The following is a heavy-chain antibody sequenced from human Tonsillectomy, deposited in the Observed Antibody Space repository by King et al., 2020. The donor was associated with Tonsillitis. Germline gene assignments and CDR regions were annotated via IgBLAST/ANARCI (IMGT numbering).Heavy chain of an antibody. CDR1: GYTFTGYY. D-gene: IGHD3-9*01. CDR2: INPNSGGT. Sequence: VQLVESGAEVKKPGASVKVSCKASGYTFTGYYMHWVRQAPGQGLEWMGWINPNSGGTNYAQKFQGRVTMTRDTSISTAYMGLNRLRSDDTAVYYCARGRYYDILTGYTQGAFDIWGQGTMVTVSS. V-gene: IGHV1-2*02. CDR3: ARGRYYDILTGYTQGAFDI. J-gene: IGHJ3*02.